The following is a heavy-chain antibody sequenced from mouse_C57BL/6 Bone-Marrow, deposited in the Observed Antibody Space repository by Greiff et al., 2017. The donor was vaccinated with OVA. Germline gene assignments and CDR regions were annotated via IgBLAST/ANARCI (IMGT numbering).Heavy chain of an antibody. J-gene: IGHJ1*03. CDR2: ISYSGST. D-gene: IGHD1-1*01. V-gene: IGHV3-8*01. CDR1: GYSITSDY. CDR3: ARWHGSSYGYFDV. Sequence: EVKLVESGPGLAKPSQTLSLTCSVTGYSITSDYWNWIRKFPGNKLEYMGYISYSGSTYYNPSLKSRISITRDTSKNQYYLQLNSVTTEDTATYDCARWHGSSYGYFDVWGTGTTVTVAS.